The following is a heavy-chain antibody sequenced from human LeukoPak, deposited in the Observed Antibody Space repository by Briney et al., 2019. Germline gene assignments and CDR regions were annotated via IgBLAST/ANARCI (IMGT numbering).Heavy chain of an antibody. D-gene: IGHD3-9*01. CDR1: GFTFSNAW. Sequence: PGGSLRLSCAASGFTFSNAWMSWVRQAPGKGLEWVGRIKSKTDGGTTDYAAPVKGRLTISRDDSKNTLYLQMNSLKTEDTAVYYCTTDLYYDILTGYRYYFDYWGQGTLVTVSS. J-gene: IGHJ4*02. V-gene: IGHV3-15*01. CDR2: IKSKTDGGTT. CDR3: TTDLYYDILTGYRYYFDY.